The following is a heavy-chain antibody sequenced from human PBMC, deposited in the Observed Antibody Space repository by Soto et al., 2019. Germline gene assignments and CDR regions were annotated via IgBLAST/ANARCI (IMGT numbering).Heavy chain of an antibody. CDR1: GGPINSPDYY. D-gene: IGHD6-13*01. V-gene: IGHV4-30-4*01. CDR2: LYFNGGT. CDR3: ARGISKYSSWYEPHTWFDA. J-gene: IGHJ5*02. Sequence: QVQLQESGPGLVKPSQTLSLTCTVSGGPINSPDYYWTWIRHSPGKGLEWIGYLYFNGGTQYNPSLRTPVSMSLDTSKKHFSLKMRSVTAADTAVYYCARGISKYSSWYEPHTWFDAWGPGVLVTVSS.